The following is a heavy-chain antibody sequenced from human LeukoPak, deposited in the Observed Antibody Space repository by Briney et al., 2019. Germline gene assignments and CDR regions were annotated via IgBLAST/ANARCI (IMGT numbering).Heavy chain of an antibody. CDR1: GYTFTSYY. J-gene: IGHJ4*02. Sequence: ASVKVSCKASGYTFTSYYIHWVRQTPGQGLEWMGIINANSGSTTNAQRFQGRVTMTRDTSTSTVYMELSSLRSEDTAVYYCARDDGGGTYYFDYWGQGALVTVSS. D-gene: IGHD1/OR15-1a*01. CDR2: INANSGST. CDR3: ARDDGGGTYYFDY. V-gene: IGHV1-46*01.